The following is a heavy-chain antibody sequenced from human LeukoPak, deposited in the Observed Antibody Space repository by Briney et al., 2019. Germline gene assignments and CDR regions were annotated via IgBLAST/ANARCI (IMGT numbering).Heavy chain of an antibody. J-gene: IGHJ4*02. CDR1: GLTFSSYG. V-gene: IGHV3-30*02. CDR3: AKDCELGINWNPFDY. D-gene: IGHD1-20*01. CDR2: IRFDGSNI. Sequence: PGGSPRLSCAASGLTFSSYGMHWVRQAPGKGLEWVAFIRFDGSNIYYADSVKGRFTISRDNSKNTLYLQMNSLRAEDTAVYYCAKDCELGINWNPFDYWGQGTLVTVSS.